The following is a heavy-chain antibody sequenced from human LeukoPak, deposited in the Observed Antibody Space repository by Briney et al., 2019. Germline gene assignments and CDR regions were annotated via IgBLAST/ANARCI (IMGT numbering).Heavy chain of an antibody. CDR3: AREKTLGIYGDYGYFDL. CDR2: INPSGGST. CDR1: GYTFTSYY. V-gene: IGHV1-46*01. Sequence: ASVKVSCKASGYTFTSYYMHWVRQAPGQGLEWMGIINPSGGSTSYAQKFQGRVTMTRDTSTSTVYMELSSLRSEDTAVYYCAREKTLGIYGDYGYFDLWGRGTLVTVSS. J-gene: IGHJ2*01. D-gene: IGHD4-17*01.